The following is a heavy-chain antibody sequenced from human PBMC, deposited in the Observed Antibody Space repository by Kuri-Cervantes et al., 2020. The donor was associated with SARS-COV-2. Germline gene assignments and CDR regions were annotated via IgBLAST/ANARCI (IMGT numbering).Heavy chain of an antibody. Sequence: SVKVSCKASGATFSTYGFSWVRQAPGQGLEWMGGIIPFFGTPNYAQKFEGRVTITADESTSTAYMEMSSLRSDDTAVYYCARDFGFSVLLYWFDPWGQGTLVTVSS. J-gene: IGHJ5*02. V-gene: IGHV1-69*13. CDR3: ARDFGFSVLLYWFDP. CDR1: GATFSTYG. D-gene: IGHD2-2*01. CDR2: IIPFFGTP.